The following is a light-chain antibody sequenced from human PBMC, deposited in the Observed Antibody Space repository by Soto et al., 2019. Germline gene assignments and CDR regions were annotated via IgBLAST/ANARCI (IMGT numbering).Light chain of an antibody. Sequence: DIQLTQSPSFLSASVGDRVSITCRASQGINSFLAWYQQKPGKAPKLLIYSASTLQRGVPSRFSGSGSGTEFPLTISSLQPEDFATYYCQQLKAFPYTFGQGTKLEIK. V-gene: IGKV1-9*01. CDR1: QGINSF. J-gene: IGKJ2*01. CDR2: SAS. CDR3: QQLKAFPYT.